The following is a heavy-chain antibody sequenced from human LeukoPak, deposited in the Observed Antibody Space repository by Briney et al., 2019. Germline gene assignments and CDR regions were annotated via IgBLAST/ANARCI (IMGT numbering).Heavy chain of an antibody. V-gene: IGHV3-20*04. CDR2: INWNGGST. Sequence: GGSLRLSCAASGFTFDDYGMSWVRQAPGKGLEWVSGINWNGGSTGYADSVKGRFTISRDNAKNSLYLQMNSLRAEDTALYYCARDGTRWLRYYYYMDVWGKGTTVTVSS. J-gene: IGHJ6*03. D-gene: IGHD5-12*01. CDR3: ARDGTRWLRYYYYMDV. CDR1: GFTFDDYG.